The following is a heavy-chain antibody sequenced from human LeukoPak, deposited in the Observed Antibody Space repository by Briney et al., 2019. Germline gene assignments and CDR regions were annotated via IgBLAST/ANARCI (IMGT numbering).Heavy chain of an antibody. J-gene: IGHJ4*02. CDR1: GGSISSYY. V-gene: IGHV4-59*01. D-gene: IGHD3-16*01. Sequence: PSETLSLTCTVSGGSISSYYWSWIRQPPGKGLEWIGYIYYSGSTNYNPSLKSRVTISVDTSKNQFSLKLSSVTAADTAVYYCARAVLIGGLLDYWGQGTLVTVSS. CDR3: ARAVLIGGLLDY. CDR2: IYYSGST.